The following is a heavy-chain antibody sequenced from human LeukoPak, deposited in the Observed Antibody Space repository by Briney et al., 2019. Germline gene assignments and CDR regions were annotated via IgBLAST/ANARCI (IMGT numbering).Heavy chain of an antibody. CDR3: ARDPGYSYGEFDY. D-gene: IGHD5-18*01. CDR1: GDSVSSNSAA. V-gene: IGHV6-1*01. J-gene: IGHJ4*02. Sequence: SQTLSLTCAISGDSVSSNSAAWNWIRQSPSSGLEWLGRTYYRSKWYNDYAVSVKSRITINPDTSKNQFSLQLNSVTPEDTAVYYCARDPGYSYGEFDYWGQGTLVTVSS. CDR2: TYYRSKWYN.